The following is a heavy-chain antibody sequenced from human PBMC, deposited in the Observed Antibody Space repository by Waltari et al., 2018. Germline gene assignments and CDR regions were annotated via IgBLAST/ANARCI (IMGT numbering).Heavy chain of an antibody. CDR2: IYYSGST. V-gene: IGHV4-39*07. D-gene: IGHD2-15*01. J-gene: IGHJ5*02. Sequence: QLQLQESGPGLVKPSETLSLTCTVSGGSISSSSYYWGWIRRPQGKGLEWIGSIYYSGSTYYNPSLKSRVTISVDTSKNQFSLKLSSVTAADTAVYYCAREIVVVVAATYNWFDPWGQGTLVTVSS. CDR3: AREIVVVVAATYNWFDP. CDR1: GGSISSSSYY.